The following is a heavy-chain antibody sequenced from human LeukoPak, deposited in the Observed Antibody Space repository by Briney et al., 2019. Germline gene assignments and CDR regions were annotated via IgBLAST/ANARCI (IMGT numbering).Heavy chain of an antibody. J-gene: IGHJ4*02. Sequence: PGGSLRLSCAASGSTFSGYWMHWVRQAPGKGPAWVWVIRSDGSITTYADSVKGRFTISRDTAKNTLYLQMNSLRAEDTAVYYCARDGRSGNFDKWGQGTLVSVSS. CDR2: IRSDGSIT. D-gene: IGHD1-26*01. CDR3: ARDGRSGNFDK. V-gene: IGHV3-74*01. CDR1: GSTFSGYW.